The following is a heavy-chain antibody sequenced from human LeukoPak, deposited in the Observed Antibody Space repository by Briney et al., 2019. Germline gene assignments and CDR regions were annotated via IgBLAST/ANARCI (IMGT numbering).Heavy chain of an antibody. CDR1: GFTFSSYS. J-gene: IGHJ4*02. CDR3: AREAGYSYALGY. D-gene: IGHD5-18*01. V-gene: IGHV3-48*01. CDR2: ISGSSSTI. Sequence: GGSLRLSCAASGFTFSSYSMIWVRQAPGKGLEWVSYISGSSSTIYYADSVKGRFTISRDSAKNSLYLQMNSLRAEDTAVYYCAREAGYSYALGYWGQGTLVTVSS.